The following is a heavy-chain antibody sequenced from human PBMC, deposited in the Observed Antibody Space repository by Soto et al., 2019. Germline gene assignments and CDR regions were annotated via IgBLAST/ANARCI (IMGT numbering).Heavy chain of an antibody. Sequence: PGESLKISCKGSGYSFTSYWISWVRQMPGKGLEWMGRIDPSDSYTKYSPSFQGHVTISADKSISTAYLQWSSLKASDTAMYYCARAYCSGGSCYWFFDYWGQGTLVTVSS. CDR1: GYSFTSYW. V-gene: IGHV5-10-1*01. J-gene: IGHJ4*02. D-gene: IGHD2-15*01. CDR3: ARAYCSGGSCYWFFDY. CDR2: IDPSDSYT.